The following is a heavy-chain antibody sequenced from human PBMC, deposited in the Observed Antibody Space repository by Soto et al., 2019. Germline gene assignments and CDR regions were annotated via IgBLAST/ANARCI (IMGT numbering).Heavy chain of an antibody. CDR2: MNPNTGNS. Sequence: ASVKVSCKAAGYTFTSYDIYWVRQATGQGLEWMGWMNPNTGNSGYAQKFQGRVTMTSDTSISTAHMELSSLRSEDTAVYYCARRAETNGWNGFGADKYYFDFWGQGTLVTVSS. J-gene: IGHJ4*02. CDR1: GYTFTSYD. V-gene: IGHV1-8*01. CDR3: ARRAETNGWNGFGADKYYFDF. D-gene: IGHD1-1*01.